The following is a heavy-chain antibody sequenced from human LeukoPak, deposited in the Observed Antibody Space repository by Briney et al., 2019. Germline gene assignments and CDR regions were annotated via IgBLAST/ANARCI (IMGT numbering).Heavy chain of an antibody. V-gene: IGHV1-69*04. Sequence: SVKVSCKAPGGTFSSYAISWVRQAPGQGLEWMGRIIPILGIANYAQKFQGRVTITADKSTSTAYMELSSLRSEDTAVYYCATPYCTNGVCSWDTNGMDVWGQGTTVTVSS. J-gene: IGHJ6*02. D-gene: IGHD2-8*01. CDR2: IIPILGIA. CDR3: ATPYCTNGVCSWDTNGMDV. CDR1: GGTFSSYA.